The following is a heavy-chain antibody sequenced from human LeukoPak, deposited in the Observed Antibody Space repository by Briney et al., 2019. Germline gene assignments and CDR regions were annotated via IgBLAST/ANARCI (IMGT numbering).Heavy chain of an antibody. V-gene: IGHV4-59*01. D-gene: IGHD5-24*01. CDR1: GGSISSYY. J-gene: IGHJ4*02. Sequence: PSETLSLTCTVSGGSISSYYWSWIRQPPGKGLEWIGYIYYSGSTNYNPSPKSRVTISVDASKNQFSLKLSSVTAADTAVYYCARDLGGRDGYNYCFDYWGQGNLVTVSS. CDR3: ARDLGGRDGYNYCFDY. CDR2: IYYSGST.